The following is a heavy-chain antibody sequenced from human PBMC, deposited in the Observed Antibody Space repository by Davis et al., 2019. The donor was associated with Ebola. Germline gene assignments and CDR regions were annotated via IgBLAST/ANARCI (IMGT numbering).Heavy chain of an antibody. Sequence: GESLKISCAASGFTFSDYYMSWIRQAPGKGLEWVSYISRTGNIFYADSVKGRFAISRDNAKNSLYLHMTSLRAEDTAVYFCARGVLSWGQGTLVTVSS. CDR2: ISRTGNI. D-gene: IGHD3-10*02. J-gene: IGHJ1*01. V-gene: IGHV3-11*01. CDR1: GFTFSDYY. CDR3: ARGVLS.